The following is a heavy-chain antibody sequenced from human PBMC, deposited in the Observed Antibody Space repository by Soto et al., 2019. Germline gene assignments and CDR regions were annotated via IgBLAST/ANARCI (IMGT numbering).Heavy chain of an antibody. CDR1: GYTFTDYY. J-gene: IGHJ4*02. CDR3: ARDSARGSSSDH. Sequence: QVQLVQSGAEVKKPGASVKVSCKASGYTFTDYYIHWVRQAPGQGLEWMGWINPNTGATNYARNFQVRVTMTRDTSITTAYMEMTRLRSDDTAMYYCARDSARGSSSDHWGQGTLVTVSS. CDR2: INPNTGAT. D-gene: IGHD6-6*01. V-gene: IGHV1-2*02.